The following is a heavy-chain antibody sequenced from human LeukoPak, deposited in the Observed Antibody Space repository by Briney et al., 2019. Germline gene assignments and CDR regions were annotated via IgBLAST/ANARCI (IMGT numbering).Heavy chain of an antibody. CDR3: VEERRSGWYYFDY. CDR1: GFTFISYA. D-gene: IGHD6-19*01. V-gene: IGHV3-23*01. Sequence: GGSLRLSCAASGFTFISYAMSWVRQAPGKGLEWVSAISGSGGSTYYADSVKGRFTISRDNSKNTLYLQMNSLRAEDTAVYYCVEERRSGWYYFDYWGQGTLVTVSS. CDR2: ISGSGGST. J-gene: IGHJ4*02.